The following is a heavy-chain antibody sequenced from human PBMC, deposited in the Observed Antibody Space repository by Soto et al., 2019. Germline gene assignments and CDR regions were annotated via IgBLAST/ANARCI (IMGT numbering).Heavy chain of an antibody. D-gene: IGHD3-22*01. CDR2: ISGSGGST. J-gene: IGHJ4*02. V-gene: IGHV3-23*01. Sequence: PGGSLRLSCAASGFTFSSYAMSWVRQAPGKGLEWVSAISGSGGSTYYADSVKGRFPICRDNSKSTLYLQMNSLRAEDTAVCCCAKRAEVVVVSFVYWGQGTLVTVSS. CDR1: GFTFSSYA. CDR3: AKRAEVVVVSFVY.